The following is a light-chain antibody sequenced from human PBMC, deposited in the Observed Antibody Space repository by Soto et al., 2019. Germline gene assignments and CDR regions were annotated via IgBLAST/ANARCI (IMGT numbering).Light chain of an antibody. CDR2: KAS. CDR1: QNINSW. V-gene: IGKV1-5*03. Sequence: DIQMTQSRSTLSASLGYRVTITYRASQNINSWLAWYQQKPGKAPNLLIYKASSLANGVPSRFRGSGSGTEFTLTISSLQPDDFATYYCQEYNSNSETFGQGTKVDIK. CDR3: QEYNSNSET. J-gene: IGKJ1*01.